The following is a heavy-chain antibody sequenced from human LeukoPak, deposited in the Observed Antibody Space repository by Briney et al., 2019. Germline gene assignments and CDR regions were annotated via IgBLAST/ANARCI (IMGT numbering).Heavy chain of an antibody. J-gene: IGHJ4*02. Sequence: GGSLRLSCAASGFTVSSNYMSWVRQPPGKGLEWVSVIYSGGSTYYADSVKGRFTISRDNSKNTLYLQMNSLRAEDTAVYYCASLEGELMIFDYWGQGTLVTVSS. CDR3: ASLEGELMIFDY. CDR1: GFTVSSNY. CDR2: IYSGGST. V-gene: IGHV3-53*05. D-gene: IGHD1-26*01.